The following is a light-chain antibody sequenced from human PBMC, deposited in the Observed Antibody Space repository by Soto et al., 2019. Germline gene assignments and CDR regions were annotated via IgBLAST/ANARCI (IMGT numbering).Light chain of an antibody. Sequence: EFVLTQSPGTLSLSPGERATLSCRASQTVRNNYLAWYQQKPGQTPRLLIYYASSRATGIPDRFSGGGSGTDFTLTISSLEPEDFAVYYCQQRSNWPSWTFGQGTKVDIK. V-gene: IGKV3D-20*02. CDR3: QQRSNWPSWT. J-gene: IGKJ1*01. CDR2: YAS. CDR1: QTVRNNY.